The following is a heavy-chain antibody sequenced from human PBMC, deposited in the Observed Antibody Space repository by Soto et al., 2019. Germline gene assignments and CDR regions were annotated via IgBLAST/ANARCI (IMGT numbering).Heavy chain of an antibody. V-gene: IGHV6-1*01. CDR3: ARDIVVVAADAGWSGYYYCIDV. D-gene: IGHD2-2*01. CDR1: GDSVSSNSAA. Sequence: PSQTLSLTCAISGDSVSSNSAAWNWIRQSPSRGLEWLGRTYYRSKWYNDYAVSVKSRITVNPDTSKNQFSLQLNSVTPEDTAVYYCARDIVVVAADAGWSGYYYCIDVWGQGTTVTVSS. J-gene: IGHJ6*02. CDR2: TYYRSKWYN.